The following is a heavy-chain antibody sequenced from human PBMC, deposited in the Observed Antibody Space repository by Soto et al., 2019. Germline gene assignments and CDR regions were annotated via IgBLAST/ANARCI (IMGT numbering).Heavy chain of an antibody. D-gene: IGHD1-1*01. V-gene: IGHV3-23*01. J-gene: IGHJ4*02. CDR2: ICVTGGST. CDR1: GFTFNYYA. Sequence: PGGSLTLSCAASGFTFNYYAISWVRQAPGEGLECVSAICVTGGSTNYADSAKGRFTISRANAKNTLYLQMNRLRAEDTAVYYCANHLAVRYHFDYWGLGTLVTVSS. CDR3: ANHLAVRYHFDY.